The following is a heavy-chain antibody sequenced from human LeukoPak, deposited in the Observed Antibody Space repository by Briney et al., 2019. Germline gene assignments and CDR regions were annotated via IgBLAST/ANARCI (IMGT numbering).Heavy chain of an antibody. J-gene: IGHJ6*03. V-gene: IGHV3-30*03. D-gene: IGHD6-6*01. CDR3: ARDRSSVGMEEDYYYMDV. CDR1: GFSFRSYG. CDR2: ISYDGSNK. Sequence: GGSLRLSCAASGFSFRSYGMHWVRQAPGKGLEWVAVISYDGSNKYYADSVKGRFTISRDNAKNSLYLQMNSLRAEDTAVYYCARDRSSVGMEEDYYYMDVWGKGTTVTVSS.